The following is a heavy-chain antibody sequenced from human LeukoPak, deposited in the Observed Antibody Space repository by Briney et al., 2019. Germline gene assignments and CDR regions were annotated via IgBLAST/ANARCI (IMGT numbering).Heavy chain of an antibody. Sequence: GSLRLSCAASGFTFSRYAMSWIRQPPGKGLEWIGYIYYSGSTNYNPSLKSRVTISVDTSKNQFSLKLSSVTAADTAVYYCARKPSGYCSGGSCYDAFDIWGQGTMVTVSS. D-gene: IGHD2-15*01. CDR2: IYYSGST. V-gene: IGHV4-59*01. CDR3: ARKPSGYCSGGSCYDAFDI. J-gene: IGHJ3*02. CDR1: GFTFSRYA.